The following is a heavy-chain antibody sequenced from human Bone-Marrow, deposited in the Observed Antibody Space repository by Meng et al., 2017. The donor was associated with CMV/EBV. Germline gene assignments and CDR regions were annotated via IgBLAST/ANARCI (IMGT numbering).Heavy chain of an antibody. CDR1: GYTFTGYY. V-gene: IGHV1-2*02. Sequence: ASVKVSCKASGYTFTGYYMHWVRQAPGQGLEWMGWINPNSGDTKYAQRFEGRVTLTTDTSISTAYMVLSRLRSDDTAVFFCARLFHTSLGTNYYYGMDVCGQGTTVTVSS. D-gene: IGHD3-10*01. CDR2: INPNSGDT. J-gene: IGHJ6*02. CDR3: ARLFHTSLGTNYYYGMDV.